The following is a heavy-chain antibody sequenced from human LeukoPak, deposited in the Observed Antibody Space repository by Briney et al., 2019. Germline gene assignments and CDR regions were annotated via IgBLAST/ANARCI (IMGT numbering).Heavy chain of an antibody. Sequence: SETLSLTCTVSGGSISSSSYYWGWIRQPPGKGLEWIGSIYYSGSTYYNPSLKSRVTMSVDTSKNQFSLKLSSVTAADTAVYYCARHPEEADYWGQGTLVTVSS. CDR3: ARHPEEADY. J-gene: IGHJ4*02. V-gene: IGHV4-39*01. CDR2: IYYSGST. CDR1: GGSISSSSYY.